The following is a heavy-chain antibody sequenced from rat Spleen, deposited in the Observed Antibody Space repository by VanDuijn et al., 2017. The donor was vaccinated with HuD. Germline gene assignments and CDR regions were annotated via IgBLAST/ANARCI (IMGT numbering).Heavy chain of an antibody. CDR1: GFTFSNYG. V-gene: IGHV5-25*01. J-gene: IGHJ1*01. D-gene: IGHD1-4*01. Sequence: EVQLVESGGGLVQPGRSMKLSCAASGFTFSNYGMAWVRQAPKKGLEWVAYISYDGGSTYYRDSVKGRFTISRDNAKSTLYLQMDSLRSEDTATYYCARRDYPAPHWYFDFWGPGTMVTVSS. CDR3: ARRDYPAPHWYFDF. CDR2: ISYDGGST.